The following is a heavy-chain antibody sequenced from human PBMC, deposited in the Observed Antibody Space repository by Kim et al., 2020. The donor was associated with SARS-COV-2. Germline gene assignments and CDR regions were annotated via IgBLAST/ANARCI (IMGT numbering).Heavy chain of an antibody. D-gene: IGHD2-21*02. J-gene: IGHJ3*02. V-gene: IGHV4-34*01. CDR1: GGSFSGYY. CDR3: SRGHMSGVGYCGGDCDTHAFEI. Sequence: SETLSLTCAVYGGSFSGYYWSWIRQPPGKGLEWIGEINHSGSTNYNPSLKSRVTISVDTSKNQFSLKLSSVTAADTAVYYCSRGHMSGVGYCGGDCDTHAFEIWGQGTMVTVSS. CDR2: INHSGST.